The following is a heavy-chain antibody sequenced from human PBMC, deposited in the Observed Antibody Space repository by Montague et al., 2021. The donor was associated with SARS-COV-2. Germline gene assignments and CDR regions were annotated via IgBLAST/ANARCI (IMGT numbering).Heavy chain of an antibody. D-gene: IGHD3-22*01. CDR2: IYYSGST. V-gene: IGHV4-39*07. Sequence: SETLSLTCTVSGGSISSSSYYWGWIRQPPGKGLEWIGSIYYSGSTYYNPSLKSRVTISVDTSKNQFSLQLNSVTAEDTAVYYCARELRRIIVIVDIRGFDYWGQGTLVTVSS. J-gene: IGHJ4*02. CDR1: GGSISSSSYY. CDR3: ARELRRIIVIVDIRGFDY.